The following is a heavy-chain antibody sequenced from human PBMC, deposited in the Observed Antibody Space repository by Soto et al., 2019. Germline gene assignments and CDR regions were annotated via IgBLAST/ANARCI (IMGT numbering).Heavy chain of an antibody. CDR1: GFTFSRCA. D-gene: IGHD2-15*01. CDR3: AREGYCSGGGCYSGMDV. J-gene: IGHJ6*02. CDR2: IDESGGTT. Sequence: GGSLRLSCAASGFTFSRCAMSWVRQSPGKGLEWVSAIDESGGTTYYADSVKGRFTISRDNSKKTLYLEMNSLRADDTAIYYCAREGYCSGGGCYSGMDVWGQGTTVTVSS. V-gene: IGHV3-23*01.